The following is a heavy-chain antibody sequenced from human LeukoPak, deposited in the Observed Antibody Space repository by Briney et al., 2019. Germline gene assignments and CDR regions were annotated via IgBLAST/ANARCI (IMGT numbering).Heavy chain of an antibody. CDR2: ISGSGGST. CDR1: GFTFSSDA. CDR3: ARAHYYDSSGYYFFDY. J-gene: IGHJ4*02. V-gene: IGHV3-23*01. D-gene: IGHD3-22*01. Sequence: PGGSLRLSCAASGFTFSSDAMSWVRQALGKGLEWVSAISGSGGSTYYADSVKGRFTISRDNSKNTLYLQMKSLRAEDTAVYYCARAHYYDSSGYYFFDYWGQGTLVTVSS.